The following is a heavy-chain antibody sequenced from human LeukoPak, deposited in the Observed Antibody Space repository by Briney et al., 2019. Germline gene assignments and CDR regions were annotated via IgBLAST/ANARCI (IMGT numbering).Heavy chain of an antibody. CDR1: GFTFGDYA. D-gene: IGHD5-18*01. CDR3: TSRRGYSYGYYFDY. V-gene: IGHV3-49*04. J-gene: IGHJ4*02. Sequence: PGGSLRLSCTASGFTFGDYAMSWVRQAPGKGLEWVGFIRSKAYGGTTEYAASVKGRFTISRDDSKSIAYLQINSLKTEDTAVYYCTSRRGYSYGYYFDYWGQGTLVTVSS. CDR2: IRSKAYGGTT.